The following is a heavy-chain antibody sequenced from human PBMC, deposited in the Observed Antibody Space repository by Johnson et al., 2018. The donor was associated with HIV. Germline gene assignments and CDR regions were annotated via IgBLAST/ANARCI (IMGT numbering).Heavy chain of an antibody. CDR3: ARVLEQFDAFDI. Sequence: VQLVESGGGVVRPGGSLRLSCAASGFTFDDYGMSWVRQAPGKGLEWVSGINWDGGSTGYADSVEGRFTISRDNAKNSLYLQMNSLRAEDTALYYGARVLEQFDAFDIWGQGTMVTVSS. CDR1: GFTFDDYG. CDR2: INWDGGST. D-gene: IGHD2-2*01. V-gene: IGHV3-20*04. J-gene: IGHJ3*02.